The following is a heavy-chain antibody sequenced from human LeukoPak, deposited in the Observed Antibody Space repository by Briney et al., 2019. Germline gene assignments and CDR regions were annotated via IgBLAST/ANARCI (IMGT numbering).Heavy chain of an antibody. CDR2: INHSGST. J-gene: IGHJ6*03. D-gene: IGHD3-3*01. V-gene: IGHV4-34*01. CDR1: GGSFSGYY. Sequence: SETLSLTCAVYGGSFSGYYWSWIRQPPGKGLEWIGEINHSGSTNYNPSLKSRVTISVDTSKNQFPLKLSSVTAADTAAYYCARGRITVYYYYYYYMDVWGKGTTVTVSS. CDR3: ARGRITVYYYYYYYMDV.